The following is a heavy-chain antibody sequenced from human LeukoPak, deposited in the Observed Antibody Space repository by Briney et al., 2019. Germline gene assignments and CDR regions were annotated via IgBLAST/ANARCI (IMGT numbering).Heavy chain of an antibody. CDR1: GDSISSGYYY. J-gene: IGHJ4*02. CDR2: IYSSGST. Sequence: SETLSLTCTVSGDSISSGYYYWSWIRQPAGKGLEWIGRIYSSGSTDYNPSLKSRVTISVDTSKNQSSLKLSSVTAADTAVYYCARRRITMIVVVIGAFDYWGQGTLVTVSS. CDR3: ARRRITMIVVVIGAFDY. V-gene: IGHV4-61*02. D-gene: IGHD3-22*01.